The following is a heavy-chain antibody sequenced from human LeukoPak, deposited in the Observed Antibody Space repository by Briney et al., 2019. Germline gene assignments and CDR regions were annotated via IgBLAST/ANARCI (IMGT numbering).Heavy chain of an antibody. D-gene: IGHD1-26*01. J-gene: IGHJ4*02. CDR1: GFTVSSNY. Sequence: GGSLRLSCAASGFTVSSNYMAWVRQAPGKGLEWVSFVYGDYNAYYADSVKGRFTISRDDSANTLYLQMNSLRVEDTAVYYCARGIVGVIPIDYWGQGTLVTVSS. CDR2: VYGDYNA. CDR3: ARGIVGVIPIDY. V-gene: IGHV3-53*01.